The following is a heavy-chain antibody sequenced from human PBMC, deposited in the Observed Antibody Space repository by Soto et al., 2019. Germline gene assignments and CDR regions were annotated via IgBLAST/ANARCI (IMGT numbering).Heavy chain of an antibody. J-gene: IGHJ4*02. Sequence: EVQLVETGGGLVKPGGSVRLSCAASGFTFSSYSMNWVRQAPGKGLEWVSSISSSSSYIYYADSVKGRFTISRDNAENSLNLQMNSLRAEYTAVYYCARDVITFRGFSVLGREFAYWGQGTLVTVFS. CDR3: ARDVITFRGFSVLGREFAY. V-gene: IGHV3-21*01. D-gene: IGHD3-16*02. CDR2: ISSSSSYI. CDR1: GFTFSSYS.